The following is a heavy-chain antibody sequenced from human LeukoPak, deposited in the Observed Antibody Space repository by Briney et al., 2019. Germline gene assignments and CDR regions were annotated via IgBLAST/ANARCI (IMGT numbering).Heavy chain of an antibody. J-gene: IGHJ6*02. CDR1: GITFRSHA. V-gene: IGHV3-23*01. CDR3: AKGGAATMRDGYNYYYYYMEV. Sequence: PGGSLRLSCAVSGITFRSHAMSWVRQAPGKGLEWVSLISGSGGHTYYGDSVKGRFTISRDNSTNRLYLQMNSLRPEDTAAYYCAKGGAATMRDGYNYYYYYMEVWGRGTTVTVSS. D-gene: IGHD5-24*01. CDR2: ISGSGGHT.